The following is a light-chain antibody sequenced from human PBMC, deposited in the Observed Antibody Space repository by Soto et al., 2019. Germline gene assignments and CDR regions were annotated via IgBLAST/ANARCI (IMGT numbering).Light chain of an antibody. Sequence: EIVLTQSPGTLSLSPGERATLSCRASQSVSSSYLAWYQQQPGQAPRLLIYGASSRATGITDRFSGSGSGTDFTLTISRLEPEDFAVYYCQQYVSSLWTFGQGTKVEIK. CDR2: GAS. CDR3: QQYVSSLWT. J-gene: IGKJ1*01. V-gene: IGKV3-20*01. CDR1: QSVSSSY.